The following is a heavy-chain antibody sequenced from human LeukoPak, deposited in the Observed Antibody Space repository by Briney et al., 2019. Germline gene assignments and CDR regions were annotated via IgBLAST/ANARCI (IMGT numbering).Heavy chain of an antibody. Sequence: PGGSLRLSCAASGFTFSSYGMHWVRQAPGKGLEWVAVIWYDGSNKYYADSVKGRFAIPRDNSKNTLYLQMNSLRAEDTAVYYCAKLWRGSHPRYFDHWGQGTLVTVSS. D-gene: IGHD1-26*01. J-gene: IGHJ4*02. CDR1: GFTFSSYG. V-gene: IGHV3-33*06. CDR3: AKLWRGSHPRYFDH. CDR2: IWYDGSNK.